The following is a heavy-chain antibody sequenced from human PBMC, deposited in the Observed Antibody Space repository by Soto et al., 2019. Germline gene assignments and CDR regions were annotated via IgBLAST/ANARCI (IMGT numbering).Heavy chain of an antibody. J-gene: IGHJ5*02. Sequence: SETLSLTCTVSGGSISSGDYYWSWIRQPPGKGLEWIGSIYYSGSTYYNPSLKSRLAISLDTSKNQFSLKLSSVTAADTAVYYCARVGLYYAGNGYGWFDPWGQGTLVTVSS. CDR3: ARVGLYYAGNGYGWFDP. CDR1: GGSISSGDYY. V-gene: IGHV4-30-4*01. D-gene: IGHD3-22*01. CDR2: IYYSGST.